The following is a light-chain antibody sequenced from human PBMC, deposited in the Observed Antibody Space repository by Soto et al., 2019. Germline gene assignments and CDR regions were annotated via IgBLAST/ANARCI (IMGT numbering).Light chain of an antibody. V-gene: IGKV1-39*01. CDR1: QTIGKY. Sequence: DIQMTQYTSSLSATVGDRVTITCRASQTIGKYLNWYQQQPGKVPKLLIYDASYLQSGVPSRFSGSESGTDFTLNISDLRPEDFATYYCQQSFSIPFTFGPGTKADIK. CDR3: QQSFSIPFT. J-gene: IGKJ3*01. CDR2: DAS.